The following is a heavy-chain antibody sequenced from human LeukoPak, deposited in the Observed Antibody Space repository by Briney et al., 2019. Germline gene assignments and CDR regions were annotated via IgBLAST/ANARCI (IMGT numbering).Heavy chain of an antibody. CDR2: VYYGGNS. J-gene: IGHJ4*02. D-gene: IGHD6-25*01. CDR3: AREDGGYFFH. V-gene: IGHV4-59*01. Sequence: PSETLSLTCTVSGASISSYYWGWIRQPPGKGLEWIGYVYYGGNSDYNPSLMSRVTISLDTPKNQFSLKVTSVTAADAAVYYCAREDGGYFFHWGQGTLVTVSS. CDR1: GASISSYY.